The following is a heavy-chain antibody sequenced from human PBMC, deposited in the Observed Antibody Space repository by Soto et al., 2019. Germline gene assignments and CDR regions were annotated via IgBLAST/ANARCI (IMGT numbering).Heavy chain of an antibody. V-gene: IGHV3-30*18. CDR1: GFTFSSYG. D-gene: IGHD3-22*01. J-gene: IGHJ4*02. CDR2: ISIDGSNK. CDR3: AKEVTMIVVD. Sequence: QVQLVESGGCVVQPGRSLRLSCAASGFTFSSYGMHWVRQAPGKGLEWVGVISIDGSNKYYADSVKGRFTISRDNSKNTLYLQMNSLRAEDTAVYYCAKEVTMIVVDWGQGTLVTVSS.